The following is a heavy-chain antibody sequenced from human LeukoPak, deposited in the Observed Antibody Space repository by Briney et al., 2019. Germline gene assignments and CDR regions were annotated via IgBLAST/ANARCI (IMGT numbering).Heavy chain of an antibody. Sequence: ASVKVSCKVSGHSLLEVAMHWVRQAPGKGLEWVGSFDPEDGEDGETHYAQKLQGRVTMTEDASTDTAYMELKSLRSEDTAVYYCAMTDRYAGRPFDYWGQGTLVTVSS. D-gene: IGHD5-12*01. CDR3: AMTDRYAGRPFDY. V-gene: IGHV1-24*01. CDR2: FDPEDGEDGET. CDR1: GHSLLEVA. J-gene: IGHJ4*02.